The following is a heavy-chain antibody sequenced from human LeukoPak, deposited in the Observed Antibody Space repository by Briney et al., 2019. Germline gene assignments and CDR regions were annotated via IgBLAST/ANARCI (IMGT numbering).Heavy chain of an antibody. D-gene: IGHD6-19*01. Sequence: GGSLRLSCAASGFTFSSSAMHWVRQAPDKGLEWVAVISYDGSNKYYADSVKGRFTISRDNSKNTLYLQMNSLRADDTAVYYWGRDRVSGGWSEGFDYWGQGPLVTVSS. CDR2: ISYDGSNK. CDR1: GFTFSSSA. CDR3: GRDRVSGGWSEGFDY. V-gene: IGHV3-30-3*01. J-gene: IGHJ4*02.